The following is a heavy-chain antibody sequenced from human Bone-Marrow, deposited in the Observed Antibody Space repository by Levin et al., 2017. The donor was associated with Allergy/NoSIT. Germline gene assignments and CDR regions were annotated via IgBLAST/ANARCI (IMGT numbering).Heavy chain of an antibody. D-gene: IGHD1-26*01. CDR2: ISSSSSYI. Sequence: GESLKISCAASGFTFSSYSMNWVRQAPGKGLEWVSSISSSSSYIYYADSVKGRFTISRDNAKNSLYLQMNSLRAEDTAVYYCASRTFSGSRRLYYFDYWGQGTLVTVSS. J-gene: IGHJ4*02. CDR1: GFTFSSYS. V-gene: IGHV3-21*01. CDR3: ASRTFSGSRRLYYFDY.